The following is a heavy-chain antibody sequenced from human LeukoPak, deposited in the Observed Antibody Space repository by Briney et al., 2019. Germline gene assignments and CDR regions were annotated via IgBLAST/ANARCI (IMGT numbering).Heavy chain of an antibody. D-gene: IGHD6-13*01. CDR3: AKDVIAAGGWFDP. V-gene: IGHV3-23*01. Sequence: GGSLRLSCAASGFTFSNFGMNWVRQAPGKGLEWVSIISGSGGSTYYADSVKGRFTISRDNSKNTLYLQMNSLRAEDTAVYYCAKDVIAAGGWFDPWGQGTLVTVSS. CDR2: ISGSGGST. CDR1: GFTFSNFG. J-gene: IGHJ5*02.